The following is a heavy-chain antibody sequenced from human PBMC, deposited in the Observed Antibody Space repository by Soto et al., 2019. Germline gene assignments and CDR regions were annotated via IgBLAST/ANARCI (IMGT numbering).Heavy chain of an antibody. J-gene: IGHJ5*02. CDR1: GGSISSGGYY. V-gene: IGHV4-31*03. Sequence: SETLSLTCSVSGGSISSGGYYWSWIRQRPGKGLEWIGYIYYSGSTYYNPSLKSRVTISVDTSKNQFSLKLSSVTAADTAVYYCARAPYSSSWYGATGNWFDPWGQGTLVTVSS. CDR2: IYYSGST. D-gene: IGHD6-13*01. CDR3: ARAPYSSSWYGATGNWFDP.